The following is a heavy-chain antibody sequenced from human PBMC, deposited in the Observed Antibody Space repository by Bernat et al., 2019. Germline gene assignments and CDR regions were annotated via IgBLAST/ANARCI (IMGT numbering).Heavy chain of an antibody. CDR2: IKRDGSEK. CDR3: ARDGAPNYDFWSGPYYYYGMDV. J-gene: IGHJ6*02. Sequence: EVQLVESGGGLVQPGESLRLSCAASGFTFSSYWMSWVRQAPGKGLEWVANIKRDGSEKYYVDSVKGRFTISRDNAKNSLYLQMNSLRAEDTAVHYCARDGAPNYDFWSGPYYYYGMDVWGQGTTVTVSS. V-gene: IGHV3-7*03. CDR1: GFTFSSYW. D-gene: IGHD3-3*01.